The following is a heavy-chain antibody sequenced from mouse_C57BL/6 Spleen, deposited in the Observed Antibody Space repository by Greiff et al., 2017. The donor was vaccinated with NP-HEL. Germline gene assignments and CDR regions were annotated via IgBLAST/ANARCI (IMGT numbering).Heavy chain of an antibody. D-gene: IGHD3-2*02. Sequence: EVQLQQSGPELVKPGASVKMSCKASGYTFTDYNMHWVKQSHGKSLEWIGYINPNNGGTSYNQKFKGKATLTVNKSSSTAYMELRSLTSEDSAVYYCARGGAGYVLVDYWGQGTTLTVSS. CDR1: GYTFTDYN. CDR3: ARGGAGYVLVDY. V-gene: IGHV1-22*01. CDR2: INPNNGGT. J-gene: IGHJ2*01.